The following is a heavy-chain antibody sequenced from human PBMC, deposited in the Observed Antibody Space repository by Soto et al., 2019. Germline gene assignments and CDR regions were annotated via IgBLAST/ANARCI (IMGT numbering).Heavy chain of an antibody. J-gene: IGHJ6*03. V-gene: IGHV3-23*01. Sequence: GGSLRLSCAASGFTFRSYAMSWVRQAPGKGLEWVSAISGSGGSTYYADSVKGRFTISRDNSKNTLYLQMNSLRAEDTAVYYCAKDQGDLRAGYYMDVWGKGTTVTVSS. CDR3: AKDQGDLRAGYYMDV. D-gene: IGHD3-16*01. CDR1: GFTFRSYA. CDR2: ISGSGGST.